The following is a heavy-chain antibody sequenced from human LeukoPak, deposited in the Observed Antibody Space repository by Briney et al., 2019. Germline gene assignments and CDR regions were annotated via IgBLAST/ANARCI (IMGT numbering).Heavy chain of an antibody. CDR3: ARQTGSGLFILP. J-gene: IGHJ4*02. V-gene: IGHV4-39*01. D-gene: IGHD3/OR15-3a*01. Sequence: SETLSPTCTVSGVSISSSNSYWGWIRQPPGKGLEWIGSIYYSGNTYYNASLKNQVSISIDTSKNQFSLRLTSVTAADTAVYYCARQTGSGLFILPGGQGTLVTVSS. CDR2: IYYSGNT. CDR1: GVSISSSNSY.